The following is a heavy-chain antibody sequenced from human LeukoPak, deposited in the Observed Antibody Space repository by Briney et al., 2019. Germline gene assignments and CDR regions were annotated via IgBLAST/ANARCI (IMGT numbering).Heavy chain of an antibody. CDR3: ARAYYYDSSGSPYFDY. V-gene: IGHV4-39*01. Sequence: SETLSLTCTVSGGSISNTFYYWGWIRQPPGKGLEWIGSINYSGSTYYNPSLKSRVTISVDTSKNQFSLKLSSVTAADTAVYYCARAYYYDSSGSPYFDYWGQGTLVTVSS. CDR1: GGSISNTFYY. CDR2: INYSGST. D-gene: IGHD3-22*01. J-gene: IGHJ4*02.